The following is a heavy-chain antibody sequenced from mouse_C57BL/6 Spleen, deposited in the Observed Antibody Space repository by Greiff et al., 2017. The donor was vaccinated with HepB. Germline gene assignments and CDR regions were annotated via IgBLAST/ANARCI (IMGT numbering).Heavy chain of an antibody. V-gene: IGHV1-59*01. D-gene: IGHD3-2*02. J-gene: IGHJ2*01. Sequence: VQLQQSGAELVRPGTSVKLSCKASGYTFTSYWMHWVKQRPGQGLEWIGVIDPSDSYTNYNQKFKGKATLTVDTSSSTAYMQLSSLTSEDSAVYYCARGDSSGRLDYWGQGTTLTVSS. CDR1: GYTFTSYW. CDR2: IDPSDSYT. CDR3: ARGDSSGRLDY.